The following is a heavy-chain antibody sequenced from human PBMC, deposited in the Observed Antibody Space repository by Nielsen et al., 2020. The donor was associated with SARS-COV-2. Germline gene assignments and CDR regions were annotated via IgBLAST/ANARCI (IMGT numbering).Heavy chain of an antibody. CDR3: TRGLSDF. J-gene: IGHJ4*02. V-gene: IGHV3-73*01. Sequence: GGSLRLSCVASRFTFSGSAMHWVRQASGKGLEWLGRIRSYANEYATAYAASVEGRFTISRDDSRNTTYLQLYRLKTEDTALYFCTRGLSDFWGQGTLVTVSS. D-gene: IGHD2-2*01. CDR2: IRSYANEYAT. CDR1: RFTFSGSA.